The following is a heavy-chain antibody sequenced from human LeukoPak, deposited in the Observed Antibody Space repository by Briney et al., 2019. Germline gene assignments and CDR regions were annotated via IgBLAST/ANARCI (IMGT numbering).Heavy chain of an antibody. D-gene: IGHD6-13*01. Sequence: PGGSLRLSCAASGFTFSTFGMHWVRQAPGKGLEWVALISYDGSKNYYADSVKGRFTISRDNSKSTLYLQMNSLRADDTALYYCAKDRAIYSTYRHFDNWGQGTLVTVSS. J-gene: IGHJ4*02. V-gene: IGHV3-30*18. CDR1: GFTFSTFG. CDR3: AKDRAIYSTYRHFDN. CDR2: ISYDGSKN.